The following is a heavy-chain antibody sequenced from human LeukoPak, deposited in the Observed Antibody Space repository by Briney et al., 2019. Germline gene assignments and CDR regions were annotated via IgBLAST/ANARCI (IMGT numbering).Heavy chain of an antibody. CDR3: AKNRGTGLAFYDY. V-gene: IGHV3-23*01. CDR1: GFSFSSYA. CDR2: ISGGGYYI. J-gene: IGHJ4*02. D-gene: IGHD3-3*02. Sequence: PGGPLRLSCAASGFSFSSYAMTWVRQAPGRGLEWVSAISGGGYYIYYADSVRGRFTTSRDNSKNTLYLQMTNLRAEDTGLYYCAKNRGTGLAFYDYWGQGTQVTVSS.